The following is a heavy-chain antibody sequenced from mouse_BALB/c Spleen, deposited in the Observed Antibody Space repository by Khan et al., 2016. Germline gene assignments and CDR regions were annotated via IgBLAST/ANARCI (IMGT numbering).Heavy chain of an antibody. D-gene: IGHD2-4*01. CDR2: IWGDGSI. CDR3: ASSYDYDGGFAY. CDR1: GFSITGFA. J-gene: IGHJ3*01. Sequence: QMQLEESGPGLVAPSQSLSITCTASGFSITGFAVNWVRQPPGKGLEWLGVIWGDGSIDYESALKYGLSTHKNTSNTQVFLHRNRLQADDTAKYCGASSYDYDGGFAYWGQGTLVTVSA. V-gene: IGHV2-6-7*01.